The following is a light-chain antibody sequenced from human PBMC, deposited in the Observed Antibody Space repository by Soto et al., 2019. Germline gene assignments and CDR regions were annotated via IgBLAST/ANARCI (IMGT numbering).Light chain of an antibody. CDR2: DAS. CDR3: QQRNNWPPIT. CDR1: QSVSTY. V-gene: IGKV3-11*01. J-gene: IGKJ5*01. Sequence: EIVMTQSPATLSVSPGERATLSCRPSQSVSTYLAWYQQKPGQAPRLLIYDASNRATGIPARFSGSGSGTDFTLTITSLEPEDFAVYYCQQRNNWPPITFGQGTRLEIK.